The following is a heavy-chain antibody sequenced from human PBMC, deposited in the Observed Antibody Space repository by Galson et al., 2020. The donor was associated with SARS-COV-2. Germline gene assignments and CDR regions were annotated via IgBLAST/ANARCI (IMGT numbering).Heavy chain of an antibody. D-gene: IGHD3-16*01. CDR2: IWYDGSNK. J-gene: IGHJ5*02. CDR3: AKDIRLGENWFDP. CDR1: GFTFSSYG. Sequence: QLGGSLRLSCAASGFTFSSYGMHWVRQAPGKGLEWVAVIWYDGSNKYYADSVKGRFTISRDNSKNTLYLQMNSLRAEDTAVYYCAKDIRLGENWFDPWGQGTLVTVSS. V-gene: IGHV3-33*06.